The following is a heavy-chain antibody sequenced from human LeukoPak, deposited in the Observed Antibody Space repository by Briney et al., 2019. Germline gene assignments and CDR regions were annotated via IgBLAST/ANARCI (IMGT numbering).Heavy chain of an antibody. D-gene: IGHD5-18*01. V-gene: IGHV3-9*01. Sequence: GGSLRLSCAASGFSFDDYAMHWVRQAPGKGLEWASSIYWNSGSMDYADSVKGRFTISRDNAKNSLYLQMNSLRPEDTAFYYCAKASGYSFGHFDYWGQGTLVTVSS. J-gene: IGHJ4*02. CDR3: AKASGYSFGHFDY. CDR2: IYWNSGSM. CDR1: GFSFDDYA.